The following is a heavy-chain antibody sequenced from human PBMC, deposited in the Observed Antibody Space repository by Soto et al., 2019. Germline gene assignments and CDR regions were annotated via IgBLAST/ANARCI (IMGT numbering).Heavy chain of an antibody. CDR3: ARDLWGYCGVDCYPLDV. Sequence: SHTCRVSAGLMRREHWSGCRQSPGKGLEWIWYLYNTGSTIYNPSLKGRVTISVDTSKNQFSLKMNSVTAADTAVYYCARDLWGYCGVDCYPLDVCGQGTTVT. V-gene: IGHV4-59*01. CDR1: AGLMRREH. D-gene: IGHD2-21*02. CDR2: LYNTGST. J-gene: IGHJ6*02.